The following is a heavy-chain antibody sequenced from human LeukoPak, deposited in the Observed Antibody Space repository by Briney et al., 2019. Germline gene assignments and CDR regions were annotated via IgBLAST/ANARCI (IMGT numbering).Heavy chain of an antibody. D-gene: IGHD3-16*01. CDR3: VRGGGWGYFDY. CDR1: GGSISSSSYY. CDR2: IYYSGST. V-gene: IGHV4-39*07. Sequence: PSETLSLTCTVSGGSISSSSYYWGWIRQPPGKGLEWIGSIYYSGSTNYNPSLKSRVTISVDTSKNQFSLKLSSVTAADTAVYYCVRGGGWGYFDYWGQGTLVTVSS. J-gene: IGHJ4*02.